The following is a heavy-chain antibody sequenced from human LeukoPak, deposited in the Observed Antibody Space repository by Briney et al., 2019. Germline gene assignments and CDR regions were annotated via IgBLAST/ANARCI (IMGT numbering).Heavy chain of an antibody. J-gene: IGHJ5*02. CDR3: ARGGYYYGSPRDNWFDP. Sequence: GGSLRLSCAASGFTFSSYAMSWVRQAPGKGLEWVSAISGSGGSTYYADSVKGRFTISRDNSKNTLYLQMNSLRAEDTAVYYCARGGYYYGSPRDNWFDPWGQGTLVTVSS. CDR1: GFTFSSYA. CDR2: ISGSGGST. D-gene: IGHD3-10*01. V-gene: IGHV3-23*01.